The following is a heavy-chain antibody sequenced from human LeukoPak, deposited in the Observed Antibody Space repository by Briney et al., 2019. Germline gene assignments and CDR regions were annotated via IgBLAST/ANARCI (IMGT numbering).Heavy chain of an antibody. CDR1: DGDINTSPYY. CDR3: ARHPYCSGGSCYPRWYFDY. J-gene: IGHJ4*02. CDR2: VYYSGST. Sequence: PSETLSLTCTFSDGDINTSPYYWGWIRQPPGKGLQWIGSVYYSGSTYYSPSLKSRVTISVDTSKKQFSLKLNSVTAADTAVYYCARHPYCSGGSCYPRWYFDYWGQGTLVTVSS. V-gene: IGHV4-39*01. D-gene: IGHD2-15*01.